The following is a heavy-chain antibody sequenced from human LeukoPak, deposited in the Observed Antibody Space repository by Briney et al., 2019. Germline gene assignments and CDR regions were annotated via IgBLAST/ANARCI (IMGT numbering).Heavy chain of an antibody. CDR2: ISSSSSYI. Sequence: GGSLRLSCAASGFTFSSYSMNWVRQAPGKGLEWVSSISSSSSYIYYADSVKGRFTISRDNAKNSLYLQMNSLRAEDTAVYYYARDRGYDYVWGSYRYTDPFDYWGQGTLVTVSS. CDR3: ARDRGYDYVWGSYRYTDPFDY. D-gene: IGHD3-16*02. CDR1: GFTFSSYS. V-gene: IGHV3-21*01. J-gene: IGHJ4*02.